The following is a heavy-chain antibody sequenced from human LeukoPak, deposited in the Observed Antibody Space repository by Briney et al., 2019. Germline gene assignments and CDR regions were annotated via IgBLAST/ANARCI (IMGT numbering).Heavy chain of an antibody. D-gene: IGHD6-19*01. CDR2: IYYSGST. CDR3: ARGHNSGWYNWFDS. V-gene: IGHV4-31*03. Sequence: PSETLSLTCTVSSGSISSGGYYWSWIRQLPGKGLEWIGYIYYSGSTSYNPSLKSRDTISVDTSKNQFSLTVSSVTAADTAVYYCARGHNSGWYNWFDSWGQGTLVTVSS. J-gene: IGHJ5*01. CDR1: SGSISSGGYY.